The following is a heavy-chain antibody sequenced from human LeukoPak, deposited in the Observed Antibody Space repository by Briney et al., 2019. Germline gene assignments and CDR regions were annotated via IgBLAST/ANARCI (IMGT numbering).Heavy chain of an antibody. J-gene: IGHJ5*02. CDR3: ARGGYCGGDCYSNWFDP. CDR1: GGSISSYY. D-gene: IGHD2-21*02. Sequence: SETLSLTCTVSGGSISSYYWSWFRQPPGKGLEWIGYIYYSGSTNYNPSLKSRVTISVDTSKNQFSLKLSSVTAADTAVYYCARGGYCGGDCYSNWFDPWGQGTLVTVSS. V-gene: IGHV4-59*01. CDR2: IYYSGST.